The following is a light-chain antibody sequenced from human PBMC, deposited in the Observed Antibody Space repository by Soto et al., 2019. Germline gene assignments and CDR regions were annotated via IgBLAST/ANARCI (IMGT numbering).Light chain of an antibody. V-gene: IGKV1-27*01. CDR1: QGISNY. CDR3: QKYNSAPLFT. J-gene: IGKJ3*01. Sequence: DIQMTQSPSSLSASVGDRVTITCRASQGISNYLAWYQQKPGKVPKLLIYAASTLQSGVPSRFSGSGSGTDFTLTISSLQPEDVATYYCQKYNSAPLFTFGPGTKVDVK. CDR2: AAS.